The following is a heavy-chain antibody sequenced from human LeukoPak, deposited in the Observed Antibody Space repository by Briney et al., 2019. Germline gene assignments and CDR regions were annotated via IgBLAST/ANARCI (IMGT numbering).Heavy chain of an antibody. Sequence: PGGSLRLSCAASGFTFSGYAMSWVRQAPGEGLEWVSTISDSDGSTYYADSVTGRFTISRDNSKDTLYLQMNSLTAEDTAVYYCAKDSYFDRSGTSFDNWGQGTLVTVSS. CDR1: GFTFSGYA. J-gene: IGHJ4*02. D-gene: IGHD3-22*01. V-gene: IGHV3-23*01. CDR3: AKDSYFDRSGTSFDN. CDR2: ISDSDGST.